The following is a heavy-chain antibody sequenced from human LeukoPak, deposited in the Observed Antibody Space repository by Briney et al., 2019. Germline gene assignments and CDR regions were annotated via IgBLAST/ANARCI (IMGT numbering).Heavy chain of an antibody. D-gene: IGHD4-17*01. V-gene: IGHV4-34*01. CDR2: IYHSGST. CDR1: GGSFSDYY. J-gene: IGHJ4*02. Sequence: SETLSLTCAVYGGSFSDYYWTWIRQPPGKGLEWIGEIYHSGSTNYNPSLKSRVTISVDTSKNQFSLKLYSVTAADTAVYYCARGGDYGDYVFHYWGQGTLVTVSS. CDR3: ARGGDYGDYVFHY.